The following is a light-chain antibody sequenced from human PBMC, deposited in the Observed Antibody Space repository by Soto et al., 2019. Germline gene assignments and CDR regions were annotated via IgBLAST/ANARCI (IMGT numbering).Light chain of an antibody. CDR2: GNS. CDR1: SSNIGAGYD. V-gene: IGLV1-40*01. CDR3: QSYDSSLSGVV. Sequence: QSLLTQPPSVSGAPGQRVTSSCTGSSSNIGAGYDVHWYQQLPGTAPKLLIYGNSNRPSGVPDRFSGSKSGTSASLAITGLQAEDEADYYCQSYDSSLSGVVFGGGTKLTVL. J-gene: IGLJ2*01.